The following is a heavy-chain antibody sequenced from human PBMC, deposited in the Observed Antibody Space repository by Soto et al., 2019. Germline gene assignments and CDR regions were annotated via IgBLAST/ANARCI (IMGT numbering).Heavy chain of an antibody. D-gene: IGHD3-10*01. CDR1: GYTFTSYG. CDR2: ISAYNGNT. Sequence: KEPSASVKVSCKASGYTFTSYGISWVRQAPGQGLEWMGWISAYNGNTNYAQKLQGRVTMTTDTSTSTAYMELRSLRSDDTAVYYCARNKPRLWFGELFPFDYWGQGTLVTVSS. CDR3: ARNKPRLWFGELFPFDY. J-gene: IGHJ4*02. V-gene: IGHV1-18*01.